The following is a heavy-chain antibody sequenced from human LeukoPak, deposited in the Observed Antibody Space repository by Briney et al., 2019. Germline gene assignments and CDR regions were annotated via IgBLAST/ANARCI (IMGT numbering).Heavy chain of an antibody. Sequence: GESLKISCKGSGYSFTSFWIGWVRQMPGKGLEWMGIMYPGGSDTRYSPSFQGQVTISADKSISTAYLQWSSLKASDTAVYYCARHLGGEFYYLDVWGKGTTVIVSS. CDR3: ARHLGGEFYYLDV. J-gene: IGHJ6*03. CDR2: MYPGGSDT. V-gene: IGHV5-51*01. CDR1: GYSFTSFW. D-gene: IGHD3-10*01.